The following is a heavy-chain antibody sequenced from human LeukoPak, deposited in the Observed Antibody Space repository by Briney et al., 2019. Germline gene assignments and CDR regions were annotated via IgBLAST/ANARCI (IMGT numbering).Heavy chain of an antibody. CDR2: MNPNSGNT. CDR3: ASHDFWSGYPEGAFDI. CDR1: GYTFTSYD. V-gene: IGHV1-8*01. Sequence: ASVKVSCKASGYTFTSYDINWVRQSTGQGLEWMGWMNPNSGNTGYAQKFQGRVTMTRNTSISTAYMELSRLRSDDTAVYYCASHDFWSGYPEGAFDIWGQGTMVTVSS. J-gene: IGHJ3*02. D-gene: IGHD3-3*01.